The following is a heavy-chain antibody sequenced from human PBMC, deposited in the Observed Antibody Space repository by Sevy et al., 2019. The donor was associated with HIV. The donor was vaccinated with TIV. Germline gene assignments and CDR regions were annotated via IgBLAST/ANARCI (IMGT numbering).Heavy chain of an antibody. D-gene: IGHD2-2*02. CDR1: GYTFTGYY. CDR2: INPNSGGT. CDR3: ARSPARDCSSTSCYMYNWFDP. V-gene: IGHV1-2*02. J-gene: IGHJ5*02. Sequence: ASVKVSCKASGYTFTGYYMHCVRQAPGQGLEWMGWINPNSGGTNYAQKFQGRVTMTRDTSISTAYMELSRLRSDDTAVYYCARSPARDCSSTSCYMYNWFDPWGQGTLVTVSS.